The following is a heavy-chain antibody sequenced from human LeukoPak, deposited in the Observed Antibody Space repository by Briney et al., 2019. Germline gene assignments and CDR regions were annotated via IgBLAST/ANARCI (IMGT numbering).Heavy chain of an antibody. CDR2: IKEDGSEK. D-gene: IGHD6-13*01. Sequence: GGSLSLSCAASGFTFSNYWMSWVRQAPGKGLEWVANIKEDGSEKYYVDSVKGRFTISRDNARNSLYLQMNSLRAEDTAVYYCASGRQLGYWGKGTLVTVSS. CDR1: GFTFSNYW. J-gene: IGHJ4*02. V-gene: IGHV3-7*01. CDR3: ASGRQLGY.